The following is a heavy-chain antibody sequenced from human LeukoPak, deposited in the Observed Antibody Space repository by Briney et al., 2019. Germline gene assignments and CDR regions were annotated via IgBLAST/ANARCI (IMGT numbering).Heavy chain of an antibody. CDR2: IKQDGSEK. D-gene: IGHD2-2*01. CDR1: GFTFSSYW. J-gene: IGHJ6*02. CDR3: ARDKLPAPWDGMDV. V-gene: IGHV3-7*03. Sequence: GGSLRLSCAASGFTFSSYWMSWVRQAPGKGLEWVANIKQDGSEKYYVDSVKGRFTISRDNAKNSLYLQMNSLRPEDTAVYHCARDKLPAPWDGMDVWGQGTTVTVSS.